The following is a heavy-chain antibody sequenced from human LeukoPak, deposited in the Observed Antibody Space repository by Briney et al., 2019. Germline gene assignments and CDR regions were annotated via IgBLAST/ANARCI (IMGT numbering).Heavy chain of an antibody. J-gene: IGHJ6*02. CDR2: ISGTSTYI. D-gene: IGHD3-10*01. V-gene: IGHV3-21*01. Sequence: GGSLRLSCAASGFTFSTHRMHWVRQAPGKGLEWVSSISGTSTYIHYADSVRGRFTISRDNAKNSLYLQMNSPRAEDTAVYYCARDRGFIGVFYNGIDVWGQGTTVTVSS. CDR1: GFTFSTHR. CDR3: ARDRGFIGVFYNGIDV.